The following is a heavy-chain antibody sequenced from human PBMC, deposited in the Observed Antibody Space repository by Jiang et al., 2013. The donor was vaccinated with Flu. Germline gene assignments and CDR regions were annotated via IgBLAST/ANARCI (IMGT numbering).Heavy chain of an antibody. D-gene: IGHD5-18*01. CDR1: TSGVG. CDR3: AHSVQVRPWIQLEYYFDY. CDR2: IYWDDDK. V-gene: IGHV2-5*02. J-gene: IGHJ4*02. Sequence: TSGVGVGWIRQPPGKALEWLALIYWDDDKRYSPSLKSRLTITKDTSKNQVVLTMTNMDPVDTATYYCAHSVQVRPWIQLEYYFDYWGQGTLVTVSS.